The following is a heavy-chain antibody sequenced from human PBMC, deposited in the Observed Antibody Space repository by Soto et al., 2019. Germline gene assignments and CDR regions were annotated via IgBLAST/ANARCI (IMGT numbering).Heavy chain of an antibody. Sequence: PSETLSLTCNMSGDSYSISTYSWSWIRQPPGKALQWIGFIYQSGVTSYNPSLASRVSISLDRSNNQCSLKLKSVTAADTAVYFCAGMPYTSGLRFDPRG. J-gene: IGHJ5*02. V-gene: IGHV4-30-2*01. D-gene: IGHD6-19*01. CDR2: IYQSGVT. CDR3: AGMPYTSGLRFDP. CDR1: GDSYSISTYS.